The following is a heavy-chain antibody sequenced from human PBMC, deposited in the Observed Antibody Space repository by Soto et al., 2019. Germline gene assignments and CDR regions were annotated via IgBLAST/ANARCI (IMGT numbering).Heavy chain of an antibody. CDR1: GGSISSYY. CDR2: IYYSGST. V-gene: IGHV4-59*01. D-gene: IGHD3-3*01. CDR3: ARAFTTPHFYYYYYMDV. Sequence: SETLSLTCTVSGGSISSYYWSWIRQPPGKGLEWIGYIYYSGSTNYNPSLKSRVTISVDTSKNQFSLKLSSVTAADTAVYYCARAFTTPHFYYYYYMDVWGKGTTVTVSS. J-gene: IGHJ6*03.